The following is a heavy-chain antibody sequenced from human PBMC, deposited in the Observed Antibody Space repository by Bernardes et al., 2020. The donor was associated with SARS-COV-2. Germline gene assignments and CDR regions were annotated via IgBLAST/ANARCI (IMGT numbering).Heavy chain of an antibody. Sequence: ETLSLTCSVSGDSIGGYYWSWIRQPPGKGLEWIGFIYYTGSTNYNPSLKSRVTISVDTSKDQFSLKLSSVTAADTAVYYCARTGTTSLTDFGRFDYWGQGTLVTVSS. CDR3: ARTGTTSLTDFGRFDY. CDR1: GDSIGGYY. D-gene: IGHD1-7*01. V-gene: IGHV4-59*01. J-gene: IGHJ4*02. CDR2: IYYTGST.